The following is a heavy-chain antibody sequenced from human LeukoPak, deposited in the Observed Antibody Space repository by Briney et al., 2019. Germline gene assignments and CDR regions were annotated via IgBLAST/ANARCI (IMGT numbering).Heavy chain of an antibody. D-gene: IGHD3-22*01. V-gene: IGHV3-9*01. CDR2: INWNSDSI. Sequence: GGSLRLSCAVSGFTFDDYAMHWVRQVPGKGLEWVSGINWNSDSIGYADSVKGRFTTSRDNAKNSLYLQMNSLSAEDTAVYYCASRYYDSSGYYWGAFDIWGQGTMVTVSS. CDR1: GFTFDDYA. J-gene: IGHJ3*02. CDR3: ASRYYDSSGYYWGAFDI.